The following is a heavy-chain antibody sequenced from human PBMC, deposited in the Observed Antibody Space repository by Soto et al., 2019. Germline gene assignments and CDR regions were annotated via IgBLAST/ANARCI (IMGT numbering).Heavy chain of an antibody. D-gene: IGHD3-9*01. Sequence: LETLSLTCTVSGGSISSYYWSWIRQPPGKGLEWIGYIYYSGSTNYNPSLKSRVTISVDTSENQFSLKLSSVTAADTAVYYCARGGDILTGFRAFDIWGQGTMVTVSS. CDR1: GGSISSYY. V-gene: IGHV4-59*01. CDR2: IYYSGST. CDR3: ARGGDILTGFRAFDI. J-gene: IGHJ3*02.